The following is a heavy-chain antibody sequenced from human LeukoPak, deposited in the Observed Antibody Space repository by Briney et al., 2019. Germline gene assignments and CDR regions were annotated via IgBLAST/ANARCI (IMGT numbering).Heavy chain of an antibody. CDR3: AKREKGTTGRFFDY. D-gene: IGHD4-17*01. J-gene: IGHJ4*02. Sequence: GGSLRLSCAASGFTFTNYAMTWVRQAPGKGLEWVSGISEGVGNTYYADSVKGRFTISRDHSKNTLYLQMNSLRAEDTALYYCAKREKGTTGRFFDYWGQGPLGTVSS. V-gene: IGHV3-23*01. CDR2: ISEGVGNT. CDR1: GFTFTNYA.